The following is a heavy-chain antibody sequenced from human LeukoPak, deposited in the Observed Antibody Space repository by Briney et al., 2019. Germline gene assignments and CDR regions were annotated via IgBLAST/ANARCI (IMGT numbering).Heavy chain of an antibody. CDR1: RFIYSDHH. V-gene: IGHV3-11*01. CDR3: AKSPGGAGDF. Sequence: KPAVTLRLSCAASRFIYSDHHMIWLPQAQGKGLVWTSYISSSGNTIYYADSVKGRFTIARDNAKNSLYLQMNNLRAEDTAVYYGAKSPGGAGDFWGQGTLVTVSS. CDR2: ISSSGNTI. D-gene: IGHD3-10*01. J-gene: IGHJ4*02.